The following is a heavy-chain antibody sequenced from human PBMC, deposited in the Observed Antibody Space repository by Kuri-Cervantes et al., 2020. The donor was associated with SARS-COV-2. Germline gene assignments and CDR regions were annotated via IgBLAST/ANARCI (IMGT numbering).Heavy chain of an antibody. CDR1: GFTSSDYY. J-gene: IGHJ5*02. Sequence: GESLKISCEASGFTSSDYYMSWIRQAPGKGLEWIAYISSSGSYSQSADSVEGRFTVSRDNAKNSLYLQMNSLRVEDTALYYCARDLARMTTSSWWGLDTWGQGTLVTVSS. D-gene: IGHD4-11*01. CDR3: ARDLARMTTSSWWGLDT. V-gene: IGHV3-11*06. CDR2: ISSSGSYS.